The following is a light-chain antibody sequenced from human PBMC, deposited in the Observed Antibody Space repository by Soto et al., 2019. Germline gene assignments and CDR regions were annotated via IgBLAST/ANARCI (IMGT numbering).Light chain of an antibody. J-gene: IGKJ1*01. CDR2: GAS. CDR3: QQYRRSPWT. V-gene: IGKV3D-15*01. Sequence: EIVMTQSPATLSVSPGERATLSCRASQSVSSNLAWYQQKPGQAPRLLIYGASTRATGIPARFSGSGSGTDFTLTITRLEPGDFAVYYCQQYRRSPWTFGQGTKVDIK. CDR1: QSVSSN.